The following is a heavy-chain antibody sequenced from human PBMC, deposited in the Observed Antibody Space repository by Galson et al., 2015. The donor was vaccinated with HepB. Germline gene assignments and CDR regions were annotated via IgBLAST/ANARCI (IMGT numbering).Heavy chain of an antibody. CDR3: ARKDTYYYYMDV. CDR2: IIPIFGTA. J-gene: IGHJ6*03. CDR1: GGTFSSYA. V-gene: IGHV1-69*13. Sequence: SVKVSCKASGGTFSSYAISWVRQAPGQGLEWMGGIIPIFGTANYAQKFQGRVTITADESTSTAYMELSSLRSEDTAVYYCARKDTYYYYMDVWGKGTTVTVSS.